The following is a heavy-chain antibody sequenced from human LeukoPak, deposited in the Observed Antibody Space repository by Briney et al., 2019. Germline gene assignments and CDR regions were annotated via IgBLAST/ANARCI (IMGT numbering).Heavy chain of an antibody. V-gene: IGHV1-2*02. CDR1: GYAFTGYY. Sequence: ASVKVSCKASGYAFTGYYIHWVRQAPGQGLEWMGWINPTTGGTNYAQKFHVRVTMTRDTSMSTIYMNLSSLTSDDTAVYYCAADIAAAGTFTRQFDYWGQGTLVTVSS. J-gene: IGHJ4*02. D-gene: IGHD6-13*01. CDR3: AADIAAAGTFTRQFDY. CDR2: INPTTGGT.